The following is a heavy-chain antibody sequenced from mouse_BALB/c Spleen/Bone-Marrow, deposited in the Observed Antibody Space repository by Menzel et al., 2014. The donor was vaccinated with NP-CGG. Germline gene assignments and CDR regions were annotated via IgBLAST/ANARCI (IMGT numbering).Heavy chain of an antibody. V-gene: IGHV5-17*02. D-gene: IGHD1-2*01. CDR2: ISSGSSTI. Sequence: EVQRVESGGGLVQPGGSRKLSCAASGFTFSSFGMHWVRQAPEKGLEWVAYISSGSSTIYYADTVKGRFTISRDNPKNPLFLKMPSQRSGDTAMYYCARGGAYYGSPAYAMDYWGQGTSVTVSS. CDR3: ARGGAYYGSPAYAMDY. CDR1: GFTFSSFG. J-gene: IGHJ4*01.